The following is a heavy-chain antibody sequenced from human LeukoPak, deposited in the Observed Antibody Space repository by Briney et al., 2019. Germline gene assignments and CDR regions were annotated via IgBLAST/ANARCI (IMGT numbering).Heavy chain of an antibody. V-gene: IGHV3-74*01. CDR1: GFTCSSYW. CDR2: ISGDGSST. CDR3: ARELPFDY. Sequence: PGGSLRLSCAASGFTCSSYWMHWVRQAPGKGLVWVSRISGDGSSTTYAESVKGRFTISRDNAKNTLYLQMNSLRAEDTAVYYCARELPFDYWGQGTLVTVSS. J-gene: IGHJ4*02.